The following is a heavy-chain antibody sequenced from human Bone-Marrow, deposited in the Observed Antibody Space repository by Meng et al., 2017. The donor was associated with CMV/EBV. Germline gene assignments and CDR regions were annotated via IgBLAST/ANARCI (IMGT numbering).Heavy chain of an antibody. Sequence: GGSLRLFCAASGFTFSSYSMNWVRQAPGKGLEWVSSISSSSSYIYYADSVKGRFTISRDNAKNSLYLQMNSLRAEDTAVYYCARDPSTIFGVKYPYYFDYWGQGTLVTVSS. CDR3: ARDPSTIFGVKYPYYFDY. V-gene: IGHV3-21*01. CDR1: GFTFSSYS. J-gene: IGHJ4*02. CDR2: ISSSSSYI. D-gene: IGHD3-3*01.